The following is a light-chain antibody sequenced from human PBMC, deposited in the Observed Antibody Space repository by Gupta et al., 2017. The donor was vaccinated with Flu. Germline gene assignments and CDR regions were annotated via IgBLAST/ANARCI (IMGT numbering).Light chain of an antibody. V-gene: IGLV3-21*02. CDR3: QVWDRSSGDQV. Sequence: SYVLPPPPSVSVAPGQTATLTCGGDNIGSKSAHWYQHKPGQAPVLVVYDNRDRPSRIPERFSGSNSGNTATVSISRVEAGDEADYYCQVWDRSSGDQVFGGGTKLTVL. CDR2: DNR. J-gene: IGLJ3*02. CDR1: NIGSKS.